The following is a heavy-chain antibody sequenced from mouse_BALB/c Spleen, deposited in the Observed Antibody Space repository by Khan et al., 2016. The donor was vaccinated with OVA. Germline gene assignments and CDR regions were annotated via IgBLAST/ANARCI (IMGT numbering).Heavy chain of an antibody. Sequence: QVQLKQSGPDLVKPGASVKMSCKASGYTFTDYVITWVKQRTGQGLEWIGEIYPGSVTTYYNEKFKGKATLTADKSSNTAYMQLSSLTSEDSAVYFWSRRDYGSGYPCFAYWGQGTLVTVSA. CDR1: GYTFTDYV. CDR3: SRRDYGSGYPCFAY. V-gene: IGHV1-77*01. J-gene: IGHJ3*01. CDR2: IYPGSVTT. D-gene: IGHD1-1*01.